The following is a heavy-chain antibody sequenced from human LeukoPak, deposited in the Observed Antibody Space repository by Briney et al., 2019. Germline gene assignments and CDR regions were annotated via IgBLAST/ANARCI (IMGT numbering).Heavy chain of an antibody. CDR2: ISYDGSNK. V-gene: IGHV3-30*18. Sequence: PGRSLRLSCAASGFTFSSYGMHWVRQAPGKGLEWVADISYDGSNKYFADSVKGRFTISRDNSKNTLYLQMNRLRVEDTAVYYCAKGLFDYGGFSDFFDYWGQGSLVTVSS. J-gene: IGHJ4*02. CDR3: AKGLFDYGGFSDFFDY. CDR1: GFTFSSYG. D-gene: IGHD4-23*01.